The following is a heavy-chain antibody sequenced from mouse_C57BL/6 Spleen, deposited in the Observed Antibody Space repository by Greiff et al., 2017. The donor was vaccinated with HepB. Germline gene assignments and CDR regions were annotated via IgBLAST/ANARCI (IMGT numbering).Heavy chain of an antibody. CDR2: ISSGGSYT. Sequence: EVQRVESGGDLVKPGGSLKLSCAASGFTFSSYGMSWVRQTPDKRLEWVATISSGGSYTYYPDSVKGRFTISRDNAKNTLYLQMSSLKSEDTAMYYCARQSYGSSYWYFDVWGTGTTVTVSS. CDR1: GFTFSSYG. CDR3: ARQSYGSSYWYFDV. D-gene: IGHD1-1*01. V-gene: IGHV5-6*01. J-gene: IGHJ1*03.